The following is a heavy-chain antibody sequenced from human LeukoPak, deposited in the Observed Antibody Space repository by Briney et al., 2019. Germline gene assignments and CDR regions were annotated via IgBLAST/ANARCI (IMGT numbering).Heavy chain of an antibody. J-gene: IGHJ4*02. V-gene: IGHV4-39*01. CDR1: GGSISSSSYY. CDR2: IYYSGST. Sequence: SETLSLTCTVSGGSISSSSYYWGWIRQHPGKGLEWIGSIYYSGSTYYNPSLKSRVTISVDTSKNQFSLKLSSVTAADTAVYYCARHSDIAVAGSRFDYWGQGTLVTVS. CDR3: ARHSDIAVAGSRFDY. D-gene: IGHD6-19*01.